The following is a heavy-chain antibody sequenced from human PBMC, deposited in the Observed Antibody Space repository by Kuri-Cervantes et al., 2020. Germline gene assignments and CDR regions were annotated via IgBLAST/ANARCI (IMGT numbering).Heavy chain of an antibody. V-gene: IGHV3-33*01. D-gene: IGHD6-19*01. Sequence: LSLTCAASGFTFISYGMHWVRQAPGKGLEWVALIWYDGSNKYYADSVKGRFTISRDNSKNTLYLQMNSLRAEDTAVYYCARAGASGLHDYWGQGTLVTVSS. CDR1: GFTFISYG. CDR3: ARAGASGLHDY. J-gene: IGHJ4*02. CDR2: IWYDGSNK.